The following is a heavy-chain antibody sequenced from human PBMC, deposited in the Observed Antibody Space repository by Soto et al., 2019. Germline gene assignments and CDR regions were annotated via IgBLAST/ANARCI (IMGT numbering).Heavy chain of an antibody. CDR1: GGSISSYY. CDR3: AREGGVYYYGSVSSSPINFDY. Sequence: PSDTLSLTCTVSGGSISSYYWSWIRQPPGKGLEWIGYIYYSGSTNYNPSLKSRVTISVDTSKNQFSLKLSSVTAADTAVYYCAREGGVYYYGSVSSSPINFDYWGQGTLVTVSS. V-gene: IGHV4-59*12. D-gene: IGHD3-10*01. CDR2: IYYSGST. J-gene: IGHJ4*02.